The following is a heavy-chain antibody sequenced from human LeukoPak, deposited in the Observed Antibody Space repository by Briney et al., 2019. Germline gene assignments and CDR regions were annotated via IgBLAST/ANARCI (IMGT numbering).Heavy chain of an antibody. CDR2: IYGGGST. CDR3: LGGYSSSSLFDY. J-gene: IGHJ4*02. Sequence: TGGSLRLSCAASGFTVSSNYMSWVRQAPGKGLEWVSVIYGGGSTYYADSVKGRFTISRDNSKNTLYLQMNSLRAEDTAVYYCLGGYSSSSLFDYWGQGTLVTASS. V-gene: IGHV3-66*01. D-gene: IGHD6-6*01. CDR1: GFTVSSNY.